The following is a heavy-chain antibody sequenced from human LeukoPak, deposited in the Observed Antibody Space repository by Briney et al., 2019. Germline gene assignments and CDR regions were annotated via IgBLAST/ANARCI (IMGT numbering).Heavy chain of an antibody. D-gene: IGHD1-26*01. V-gene: IGHV3-30-3*01. CDR2: ISYDGSNK. CDR1: GFTFSSYA. J-gene: IGHJ4*02. Sequence: SGGSLRLSCAASGFTFSSYAMHWVRQAPGKGLEWVAVISYDGSNKYYADSVKGRFTISRDNSKNTLYLQMNSLRAEDTAVYYCARDRIVGATTYFFDYWGQGTLVTVSS. CDR3: ARDRIVGATTYFFDY.